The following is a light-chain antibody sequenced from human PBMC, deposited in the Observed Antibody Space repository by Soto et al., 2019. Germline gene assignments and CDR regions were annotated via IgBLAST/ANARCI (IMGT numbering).Light chain of an antibody. V-gene: IGKV4-1*01. Sequence: DIVMTQSPDSLAVSLGERATINCKSSQSVLYSSNNKNYLAWYQQKPGQPPKLLIYWASTRESGVPDRFSGSGSGADFSLTSSSLQAEDVAVYYCQQYYDTITFGQGTRLEI. J-gene: IGKJ5*01. CDR2: WAS. CDR1: QSVLYSSNNKNY. CDR3: QQYYDTIT.